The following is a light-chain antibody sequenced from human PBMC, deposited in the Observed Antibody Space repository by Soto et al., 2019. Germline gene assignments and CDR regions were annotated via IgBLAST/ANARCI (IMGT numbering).Light chain of an antibody. V-gene: IGLV2-14*01. Sequence: QSVLTQPASVSGSPGQSITISCTGTSSDIAPYKYVSWFQHHPGKAPKLIIFEVSNRPSGISDRFSGFKSANTAYLTISGVQPEDEADYHCSSYTTIKTVVFGGGTKGTVL. CDR2: EVS. CDR1: SSDIAPYKY. J-gene: IGLJ2*01. CDR3: SSYTTIKTVV.